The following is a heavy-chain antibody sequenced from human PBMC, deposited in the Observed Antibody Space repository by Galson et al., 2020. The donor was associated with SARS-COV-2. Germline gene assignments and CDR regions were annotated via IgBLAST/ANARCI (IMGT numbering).Heavy chain of an antibody. CDR2: IRSKANSYAT. CDR3: TRQALYCSSTSCPSYYYYYYMDV. CDR1: GFTFSGSA. D-gene: IGHD2-2*01. V-gene: IGHV3-73*01. J-gene: IGHJ6*03. Sequence: GGSLTLSCAASGFTFSGSAMHWVRQASGKGLEWVGRIRSKANSYATAYAASVKGRFTISRDDSKNTAYLQMNSLKTEDTAVYYCTRQALYCSSTSCPSYYYYYYMDVWGKGTTVTVSS.